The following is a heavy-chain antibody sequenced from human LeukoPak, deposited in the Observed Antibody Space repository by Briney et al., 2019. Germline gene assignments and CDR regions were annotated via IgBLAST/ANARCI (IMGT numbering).Heavy chain of an antibody. CDR2: LYNGGDT. CDR3: ARGVEASGVGFYAFDI. V-gene: IGHV4-4*07. CDR1: GASIGSFY. D-gene: IGHD6-13*01. Sequence: SETLSLTCTVSGASIGSFYWVWIRQPAGKGLEWIGRLYNGGDTNYSPSLRSRVAMPVDTSKNQFSLKLKSVTAADTAVYYCARGVEASGVGFYAFDIWGQGTMVTVSS. J-gene: IGHJ3*02.